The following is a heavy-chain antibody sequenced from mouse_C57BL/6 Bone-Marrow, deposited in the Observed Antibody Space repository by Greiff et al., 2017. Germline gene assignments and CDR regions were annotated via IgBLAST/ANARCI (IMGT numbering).Heavy chain of an antibody. V-gene: IGHV1-26*01. D-gene: IGHD1-1*01. CDR2: INPNNGGT. CDR1: GYTFTDYY. Sequence: EVQLQQSGPELVKPGASVKISCKASGYTFTDYYMNWVKQSHGKSLEWIGDINPNNGGTSYNQKFKGKATLTVDKSYSTAYMELRSLTSEDSAVYYCAPIYYYGSRYFDVWGTGTTVTVSS. J-gene: IGHJ1*03. CDR3: APIYYYGSRYFDV.